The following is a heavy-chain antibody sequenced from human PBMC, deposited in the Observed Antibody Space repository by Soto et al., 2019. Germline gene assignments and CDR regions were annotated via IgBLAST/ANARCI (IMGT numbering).Heavy chain of an antibody. CDR3: KRDDSGPGSDY. V-gene: IGHV3-74*01. Sequence: GGSLRLSCEASGFNFRDFWMHWVRQPPGKGPEWVSNIPSDGRDVSYADSVRGRFTISRDDARNTLYLQMSDLRVEDTAIYYCKRDDSGPGSDYWGQGAQVTVSS. J-gene: IGHJ4*02. D-gene: IGHD1-26*01. CDR1: GFNFRDFW. CDR2: IPSDGRDV.